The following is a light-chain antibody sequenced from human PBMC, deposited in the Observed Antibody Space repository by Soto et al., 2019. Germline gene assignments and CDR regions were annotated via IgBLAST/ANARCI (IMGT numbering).Light chain of an antibody. Sequence: EIELTQSPATLSLSPGETATLSYRASQDVDEFLAWYQQRPGQPPRLLIFDSSNRATGVPVRFSGSGSGTVFTLTIGSLEPEDSAVYFCQQRKNWPPNTFGQGTRLEIK. CDR2: DSS. J-gene: IGKJ5*01. V-gene: IGKV3-11*01. CDR3: QQRKNWPPNT. CDR1: QDVDEF.